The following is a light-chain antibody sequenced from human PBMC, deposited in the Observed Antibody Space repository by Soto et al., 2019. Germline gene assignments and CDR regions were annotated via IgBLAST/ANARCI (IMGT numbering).Light chain of an antibody. CDR3: TSYTTNKTPL. Sequence: QSLLTQPASVSGSPGQSITISCTGTSSDVGGYNYVSWYQQHPGKAPKLMIYDVSSRPSGVSNRFSGSKSGNTASLTISGLLSEDEADYYCTSYTTNKTPLFGGGTKLTVL. CDR1: SSDVGGYNY. J-gene: IGLJ2*01. CDR2: DVS. V-gene: IGLV2-14*03.